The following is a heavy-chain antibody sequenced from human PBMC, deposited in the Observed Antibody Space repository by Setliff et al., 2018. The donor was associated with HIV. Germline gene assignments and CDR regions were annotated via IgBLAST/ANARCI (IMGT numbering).Heavy chain of an antibody. CDR1: GGSMSNYY. J-gene: IGHJ3*01. V-gene: IGHV4-59*01. CDR2: IQYSDSS. Sequence: SETLSLICTVSGGSMSNYYWSWIRQPPGKGLEWIASIQYSDSSHYNPSLQSRVTISVDTSTKQFSLYLSSVNETDTAVYYCARSGYTSGFYWVFGAFGVWGQGKLVTVSS. CDR3: ARSGYTSGFYWVFGAFGV. D-gene: IGHD3-22*01.